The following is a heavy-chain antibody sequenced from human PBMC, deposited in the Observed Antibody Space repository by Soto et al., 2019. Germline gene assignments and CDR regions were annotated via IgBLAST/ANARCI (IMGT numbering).Heavy chain of an antibody. J-gene: IGHJ6*02. V-gene: IGHV5-51*01. D-gene: IGHD3-10*01. CDR2: ILPDDPDP. CDR1: GSSFTSYW. CDR3: ARQGVSKHYFYAADV. Sequence: APLKISCKPSGSSFTSYWIGWVRQTPGKGLEWMGIILPDDPDPRYSPSFDGHATISADRSTNTAYLHLRSLEAFATATYFCARQGVSKHYFYAADVWGQGTAVTVSS.